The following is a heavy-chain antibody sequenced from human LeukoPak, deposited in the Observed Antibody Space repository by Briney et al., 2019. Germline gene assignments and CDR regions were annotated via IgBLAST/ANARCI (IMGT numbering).Heavy chain of an antibody. D-gene: IGHD5-12*01. V-gene: IGHV1-69*13. Sequence: SVKVSCKASGGTFSSYAISWVRQAPGQGLEWMGGIIPIFGTANYAQKFQGRVTITADESTSTAYMELSSLRSEDTAVYYCGVATVRLPNYYGMDVWAKGPRSPSP. CDR3: GVATVRLPNYYGMDV. CDR1: GGTFSSYA. J-gene: IGHJ6*02. CDR2: IIPIFGTA.